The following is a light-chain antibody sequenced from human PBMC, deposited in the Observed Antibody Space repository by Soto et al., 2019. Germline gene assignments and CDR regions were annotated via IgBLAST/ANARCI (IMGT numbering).Light chain of an antibody. CDR1: QSVSSY. CDR3: QQRYSRPFT. Sequence: EIVLTQAPATLSLSPGERATLSCRASQSVSSYLAWFRQKPGQAPRLLIYDASNRATGIPARFSGSGSGTAFTLTISSLEHEDFALYYCQQRYSRPFTFGPGTTWDI. J-gene: IGKJ3*01. CDR2: DAS. V-gene: IGKV3-11*01.